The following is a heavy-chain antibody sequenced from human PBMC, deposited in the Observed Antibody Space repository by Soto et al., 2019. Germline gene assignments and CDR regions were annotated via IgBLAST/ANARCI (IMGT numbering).Heavy chain of an antibody. D-gene: IGHD3-22*01. CDR1: GYAFTTHA. V-gene: IGHV1-3*01. Sequence: ASVKVSCKASGYAFTTHAMHWVRQAPGQRLEWMGWINAGNGNTKYSQKFQGRVTITRDTSASTAYMEVSSLRSEDTAVYYCARDFDSSGYYFSLVNYYGMDVWGQGTTVTVSS. J-gene: IGHJ6*02. CDR3: ARDFDSSGYYFSLVNYYGMDV. CDR2: INAGNGNT.